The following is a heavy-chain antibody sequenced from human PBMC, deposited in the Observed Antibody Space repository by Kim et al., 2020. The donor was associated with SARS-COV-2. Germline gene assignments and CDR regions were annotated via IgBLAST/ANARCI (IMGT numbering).Heavy chain of an antibody. CDR2: IYSGGST. D-gene: IGHD1-26*01. V-gene: IGHV3-66*01. J-gene: IGHJ4*02. CDR1: GFTVSSNY. CDR3: ARVGLGWELHPYFDY. Sequence: GGSLRLSCAASGFTVSSNYMSWVRQAPGKGLEWVSVIYSGGSTYYADSVKGRFTISRDNSKNTLYLQMNSLRAEDTAVYYCARVGLGWELHPYFDYWGQGTLVTVSS.